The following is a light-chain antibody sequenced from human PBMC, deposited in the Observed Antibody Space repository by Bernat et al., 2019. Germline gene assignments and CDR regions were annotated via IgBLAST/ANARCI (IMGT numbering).Light chain of an antibody. J-gene: IGLJ3*02. CDR2: DDR. V-gene: IGLV3-21*02. CDR1: NIGRKS. CDR3: QVWGSNRDHLWV. Sequence: SYVLTQSPSVSVAPGQTGRITCGGNNIGRKSVHWYQQNPGQSPVLVVHDDRDRPSGITERFSGSNSGSTATLTNSRVEDGDGAEYYWQVWGSNRDHLWVFGRGTKLTVL.